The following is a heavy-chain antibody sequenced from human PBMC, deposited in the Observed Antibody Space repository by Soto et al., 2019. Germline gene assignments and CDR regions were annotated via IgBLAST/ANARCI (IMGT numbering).Heavy chain of an antibody. CDR3: ARDIRLGYSYGYQH. V-gene: IGHV1-3*01. CDR2: INPVNGNT. J-gene: IGHJ1*01. Sequence: QVQLVQSGAEVKKPGASVKVSCKASGYTFTSYAMHWLRQAHGQRLAWMGWINPVNGNTQYSQKFQGRVTITRDTSASTAYMELSSLRSEDTAVYYCARDIRLGYSYGYQHWGQGTLVTVSS. D-gene: IGHD5-18*01. CDR1: GYTFTSYA.